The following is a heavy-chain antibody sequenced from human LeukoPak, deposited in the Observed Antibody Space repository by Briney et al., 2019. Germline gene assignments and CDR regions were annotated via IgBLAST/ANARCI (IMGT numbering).Heavy chain of an antibody. J-gene: IGHJ4*02. CDR2: ISESGAIT. Sequence: PGGSLRLSCAASGFIFSSYWMSRVRQAPGKGLKWVSGISESGAITHYADSVKGRFTISRDNSKTTVFLQMNSLRAEDTAVYYCAVSVRFERVWHYFNNWGQGTQVTVSS. CDR1: GFIFSSYW. CDR3: AVSVRFERVWHYFNN. V-gene: IGHV3-23*01. D-gene: IGHD3-9*01.